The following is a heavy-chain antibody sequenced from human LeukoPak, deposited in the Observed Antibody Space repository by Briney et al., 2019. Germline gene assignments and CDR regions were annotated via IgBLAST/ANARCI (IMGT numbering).Heavy chain of an antibody. V-gene: IGHV4-61*02. D-gene: IGHD4-17*01. Sequence: SETLSLTCTVSGVSISSSNSYWSWIRQPAGKGLEWIGRIYTSGSTNYNPSLKSRVTISVDTSKNQFSLKLSSVTAADTAVYYCARENYGDYGGDWFDPWGQGTLVTVSS. CDR1: GVSISSSNSY. CDR3: ARENYGDYGGDWFDP. CDR2: IYTSGST. J-gene: IGHJ5*02.